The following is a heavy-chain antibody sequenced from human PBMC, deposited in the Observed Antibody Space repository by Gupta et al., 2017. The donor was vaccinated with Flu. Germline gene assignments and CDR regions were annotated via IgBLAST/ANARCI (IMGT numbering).Heavy chain of an antibody. CDR3: ATPRGKGVRYFDWSFDY. Sequence: QVQLQQWGAGLLKPSETLSLTCAVYGGSFSGYYWSWIRQPPGKGLEWIGEINHSGSTNYNPSLKSRVTISVDTSKNQFSLKLSSVTAADTAVYYCATPRGKGVRYFDWSFDYWGQGTLVTVSS. D-gene: IGHD3-9*01. V-gene: IGHV4-34*01. J-gene: IGHJ4*02. CDR1: GGSFSGYY. CDR2: INHSGST.